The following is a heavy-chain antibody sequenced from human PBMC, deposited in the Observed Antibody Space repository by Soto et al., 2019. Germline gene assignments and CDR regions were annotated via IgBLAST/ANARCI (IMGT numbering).Heavy chain of an antibody. J-gene: IGHJ4*02. V-gene: IGHV3-23*01. D-gene: IGHD4-17*01. CDR2: ISGSGGST. Sequence: GGSLRLSCAASGFTFSSYAMSWVRQAPGKGLEWVSAISGSGGSTYYADSVKGRFTISRDNSKNTLYLQMNSLRAEDTAVYYCAKGIRGLNDYRDPTLFDYWGQGTLVTVSS. CDR3: AKGIRGLNDYRDPTLFDY. CDR1: GFTFSSYA.